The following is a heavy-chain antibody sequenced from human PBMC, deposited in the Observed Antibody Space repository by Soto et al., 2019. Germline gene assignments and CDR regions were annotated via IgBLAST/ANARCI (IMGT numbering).Heavy chain of an antibody. D-gene: IGHD3-22*01. Sequence: GGSLRLSCTASGFPFYRYAMSWVRQAPGEGLEWVSGISGSGDSTNYANSVKGRFTISRDNSQNTRYLQMNSLRAEDTAVYYCAKATMVVLVIHEFDSWGQGSLVTVSS. CDR2: ISGSGDST. CDR3: AKATMVVLVIHEFDS. V-gene: IGHV3-23*01. J-gene: IGHJ4*02. CDR1: GFPFYRYA.